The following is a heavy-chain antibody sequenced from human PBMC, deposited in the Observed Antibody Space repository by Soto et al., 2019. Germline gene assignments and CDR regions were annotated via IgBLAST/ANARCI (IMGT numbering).Heavy chain of an antibody. V-gene: IGHV4-4*02. CDR3: ARKMGAFDI. D-gene: IGHD2-8*01. J-gene: IGHJ3*02. CDR2: IFHGGNT. Sequence: QVQLQESGPGLVKPSGTLSLTCAVSRGSISGSYWWSWVRQTPGKGLEWIGEIFHGGNTYYNPSLKSRVTLSVDKSKNQFSLNLTSVTAADTAVYYRARKMGAFDIWGQGTMVTVSS. CDR1: RGSISGSYW.